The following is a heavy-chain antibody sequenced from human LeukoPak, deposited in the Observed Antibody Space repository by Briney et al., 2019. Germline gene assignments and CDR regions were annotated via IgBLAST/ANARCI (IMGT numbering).Heavy chain of an antibody. D-gene: IGHD2-2*01. CDR2: INPNSGGT. Sequence: ASVKVSCKASGYTFTAYYIHWVRQAPGQGLAWMGWINPNSGGTNYAQKFQGRVTLTRDTSITTAYMEVSRIRSDDTAVYYCAKARGLYCSSTSCYECDVWGKGTTVTVSS. CDR3: AKARGLYCSSTSCYECDV. CDR1: GYTFTAYY. J-gene: IGHJ6*04. V-gene: IGHV1-2*02.